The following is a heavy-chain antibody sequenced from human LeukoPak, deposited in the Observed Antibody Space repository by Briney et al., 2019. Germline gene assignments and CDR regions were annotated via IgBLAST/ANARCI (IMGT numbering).Heavy chain of an antibody. CDR3: ARDRGGRTGLDD. D-gene: IGHD2-15*01. V-gene: IGHV3-7*04. Sequence: GGSLRLSCAASGITFSRSWMSWVRQAPGKALEWVAFIKEDGSEKYYVDSVKGRFTISRDNAENSLYLQMNSLRAEDTAVYYCARDRGGRTGLDDWGQGTLVTVSS. CDR2: IKEDGSEK. CDR1: GITFSRSW. J-gene: IGHJ4*02.